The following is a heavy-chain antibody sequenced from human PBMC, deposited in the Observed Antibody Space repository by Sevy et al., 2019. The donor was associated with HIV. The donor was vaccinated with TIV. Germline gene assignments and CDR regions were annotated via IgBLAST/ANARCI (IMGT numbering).Heavy chain of an antibody. CDR3: ARGGVDYYGSGSAGSYYYYYYMDV. CDR1: GDSVSSNSAA. CDR2: TYYRSKWYN. J-gene: IGHJ6*03. V-gene: IGHV6-1*01. D-gene: IGHD3-10*01. Sequence: SQTLSLTCAISGDSVSSNSAAWNWIRQSPSRGLEWLGRTYYRSKWYNDYAVSVKSRITINPDTSKNQFSLQLNSVTPEDTAVYYCARGGVDYYGSGSAGSYYYYYYMDVWGKGNTVTSP.